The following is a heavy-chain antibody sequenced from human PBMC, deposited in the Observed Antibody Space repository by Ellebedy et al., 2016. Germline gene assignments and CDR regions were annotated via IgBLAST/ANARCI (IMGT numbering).Heavy chain of an antibody. D-gene: IGHD3-9*01. J-gene: IGHJ6*04. CDR1: HDSITAGFFY. CDR2: VFNSGKS. V-gene: IGHV4-61*02. Sequence: SETLSLTXTVSHDSITAGFFYWTWVRQPAGKGLEWLGRVFNSGKSDSQPSLKSRITMSVDTSKNQFFLKLTSVTAADTAVYFCARGVRYFQNDYRYMDVWGKGTTVIVSS. CDR3: ARGVRYFQNDYRYMDV.